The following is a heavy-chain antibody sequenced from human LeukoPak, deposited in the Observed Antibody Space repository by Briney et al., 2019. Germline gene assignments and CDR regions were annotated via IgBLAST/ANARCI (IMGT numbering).Heavy chain of an antibody. V-gene: IGHV3-23*01. CDR1: GFNFITYA. D-gene: IGHD3-3*01. CDR3: ARARSYDFWSFMDV. Sequence: SGGSLRLSCAASGFNFITYAMSWVRQAPGKGLEWVSGISGSGASPYYADSLKGRFTISRHNAKDILYLQMNSLRGEDAAVYYCARARSYDFWSFMDVWGKGTTVIVSS. CDR2: ISGSGASP. J-gene: IGHJ6*03.